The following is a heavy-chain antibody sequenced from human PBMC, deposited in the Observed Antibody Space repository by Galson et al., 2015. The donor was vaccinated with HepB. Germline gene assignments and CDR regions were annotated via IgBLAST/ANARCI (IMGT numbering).Heavy chain of an antibody. CDR1: EVSFGNNA. Sequence: SLRLSCAASEVSFGNNAMSWFRQSPGKGLEWVGFIRSKASAGTTEYAAPAKGRFSIFRDDSKSVVYLQMSSLKIEDTAVYYCASSGYWGQGALVTVSS. V-gene: IGHV3-49*03. D-gene: IGHD1-26*01. J-gene: IGHJ4*02. CDR3: ASSGY. CDR2: IRSKASAGTT.